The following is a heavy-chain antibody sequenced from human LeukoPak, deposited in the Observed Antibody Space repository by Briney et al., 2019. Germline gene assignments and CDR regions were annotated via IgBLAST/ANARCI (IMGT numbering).Heavy chain of an antibody. CDR1: GVSISSSNW. J-gene: IGHJ5*02. CDR3: ASIYDILTGYYWFDP. Sequence: SETLSLTCAVSGVSISSSNWWSWVRQPPGKGLEWIGEIYHSGSTNYNPPLKSRVTISVDKSKNQFSLKLSSVTAADTAVYYCASIYDILTGYYWFDPWGQGTLVTVSS. V-gene: IGHV4-4*02. D-gene: IGHD3-9*01. CDR2: IYHSGST.